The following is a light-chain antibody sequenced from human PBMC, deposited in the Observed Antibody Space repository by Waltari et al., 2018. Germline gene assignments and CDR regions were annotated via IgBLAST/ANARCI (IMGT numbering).Light chain of an antibody. V-gene: IGKV3-20*01. CDR3: QQHGSLPAT. J-gene: IGKJ1*01. CDR1: QSVSRY. Sequence: EIVLTQSPGTLSLSPGESATLSCRASQSVSRYLVWYQQKPGQAPRLLIYGASSRATGIPDRFSGSGSGTDFSLTISRLEPEDFAVYYCQQHGSLPATFGQGTKVEIK. CDR2: GAS.